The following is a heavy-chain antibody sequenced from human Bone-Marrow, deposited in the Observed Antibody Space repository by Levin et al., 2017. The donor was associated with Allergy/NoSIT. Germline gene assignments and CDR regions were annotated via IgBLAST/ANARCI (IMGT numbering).Heavy chain of an antibody. Sequence: SETLSLTCSVSGGSFSHYYWSWIRQPPGKTLEWIAYVYKSGSTNYNPALKSRVTISIDTSKNQFSLELVSVTAADTAVYYCARVATGDTYGDLYFDHWGQGTLVTVSS. CDR2: VYKSGST. J-gene: IGHJ4*02. D-gene: IGHD7-27*01. V-gene: IGHV4-59*01. CDR3: ARVATGDTYGDLYFDH. CDR1: GGSFSHYY.